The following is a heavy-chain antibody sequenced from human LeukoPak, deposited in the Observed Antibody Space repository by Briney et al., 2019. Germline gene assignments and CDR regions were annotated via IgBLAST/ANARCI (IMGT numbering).Heavy chain of an antibody. V-gene: IGHV1-8*01. CDR2: MNPNSGNT. Sequence: ASVKASCKASGYTFTSYDINWVRQATGQGLEWMGWMNPNSGNTGYAQKFQGRVTMTRNTSISTAYMELSSLRSEDTAVYYCARVRSPYSSSWGRGANWFDPWGQGTLVTVSS. J-gene: IGHJ5*02. D-gene: IGHD6-13*01. CDR3: ARVRSPYSSSWGRGANWFDP. CDR1: GYTFTSYD.